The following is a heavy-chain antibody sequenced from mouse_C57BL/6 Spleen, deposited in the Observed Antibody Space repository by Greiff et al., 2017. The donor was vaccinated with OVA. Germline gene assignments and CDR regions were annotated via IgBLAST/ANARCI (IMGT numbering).Heavy chain of an antibody. Sequence: EVHLVESGEGLVKPGGSLKLSCAASGFTFSSYAMSWVRQTPEKRLEWVAYISSGGDYIYYADTVKGRFTISRDNARNTLYLQMSSLKSEDTAMYYCTRAEYDGSSFDYWGQGTTLTVSS. CDR1: GFTFSSYA. D-gene: IGHD1-1*01. CDR3: TRAEYDGSSFDY. V-gene: IGHV5-9-1*02. CDR2: ISSGGDYI. J-gene: IGHJ2*01.